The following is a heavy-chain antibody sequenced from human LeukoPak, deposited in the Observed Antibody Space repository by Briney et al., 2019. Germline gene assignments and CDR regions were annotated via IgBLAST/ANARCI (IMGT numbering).Heavy chain of an antibody. D-gene: IGHD4-17*01. CDR1: GGSFSGYY. Sequence: SETLSLTCAVYGGSFSGYYWSWIRQPPGKGLEWIGYIYYSGSTNYNPSLKSRVTISVDTSKNQFSLKLSSVTAADTAVYYCARRRGYGDYERYGMDVWGQGTTVTVSS. V-gene: IGHV4-59*08. CDR2: IYYSGST. J-gene: IGHJ6*02. CDR3: ARRRGYGDYERYGMDV.